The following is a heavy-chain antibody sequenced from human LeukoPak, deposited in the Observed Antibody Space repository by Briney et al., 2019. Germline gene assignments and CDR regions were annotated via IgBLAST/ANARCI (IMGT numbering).Heavy chain of an antibody. J-gene: IGHJ3*02. CDR3: ARDSSIVGTTGAFDI. CDR2: IYHSGST. Sequence: SGTLSLTCTVSGGSISTNMWWSWVRQTPGKGLEWIGEIYHSGSTNYNPSLKSRVTISLDKSKNQFSLKLSSVTAADTAVYYCARDSSIVGTTGAFDIWGQGTMVTVSP. CDR1: GGSISTNMW. D-gene: IGHD1-26*01. V-gene: IGHV4-4*02.